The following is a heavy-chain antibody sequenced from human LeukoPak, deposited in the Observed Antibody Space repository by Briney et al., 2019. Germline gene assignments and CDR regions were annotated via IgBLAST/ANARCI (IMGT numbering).Heavy chain of an antibody. CDR1: GFTFSSYG. V-gene: IGHV3-33*01. J-gene: IGHJ4*02. D-gene: IGHD1-1*01. CDR2: IWYDGSNN. Sequence: PGRSLRLSCAASGFTFSSYGMHWVRQAPGQGLEWVAVIWYDGSNNYYADSVKGRFTISRDNSKNTLFLQMNSLRAEDTAVYYCARCAERIHDPENCFDYWGQGTLVTVSS. CDR3: ARCAERIHDPENCFDY.